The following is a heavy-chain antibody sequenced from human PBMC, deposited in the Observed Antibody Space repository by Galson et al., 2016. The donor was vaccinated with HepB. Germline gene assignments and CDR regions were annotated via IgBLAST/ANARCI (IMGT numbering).Heavy chain of an antibody. CDR1: GFSFSTSG. V-gene: IGHV3-23*01. CDR2: SGSDGST. J-gene: IGHJ4*02. Sequence: SLRLSCAASGFSFSTSGMSWVRQTPGKGLEWVSFSGSDGSTYYADSVKGRFTISRDNSKDTLYLQMSSLRADDTAVYFCAKFSKGDGDYFFDFCGQGTLVTVSS. D-gene: IGHD4-17*01. CDR3: AKFSKGDGDYFFDF.